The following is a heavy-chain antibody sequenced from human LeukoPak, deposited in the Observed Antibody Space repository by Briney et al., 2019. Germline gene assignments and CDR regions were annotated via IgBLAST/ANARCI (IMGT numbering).Heavy chain of an antibody. CDR2: ISGSAGGT. D-gene: IGHD6-13*01. V-gene: IGHV3-23*01. CDR1: GFTFSTYA. J-gene: IGHJ5*02. CDR3: AKNWVASSWFNWFDP. Sequence: LTGGSLRLSCAASGFTFSTYALSWVRQAPGKGLEWVSRISGSAGGTYYADSVKGRFTISRDNSKNTLYLQMHSLRAEDTAVYYCAKNWVASSWFNWFDPWGQGTLVTVSS.